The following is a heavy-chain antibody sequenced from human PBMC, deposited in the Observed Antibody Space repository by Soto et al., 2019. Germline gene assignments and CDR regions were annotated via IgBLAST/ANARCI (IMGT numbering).Heavy chain of an antibody. CDR1: GYNFILHG. CDR3: EIVWYDGNACDFDV. J-gene: IGHJ3*01. D-gene: IGHD3-22*01. Sequence: QVQLVQSGGEVKKAGASVKVSCKASGYNFILHGISWLRQAPGQGLEGMGWISAYNGNTNYAQKFQGRVTMTTDTSTSTVYMALMSIIYDDTDMYYCEIVWYDGNACDFDVWGQWTMVPVSS. V-gene: IGHV1-18*01. CDR2: ISAYNGNT.